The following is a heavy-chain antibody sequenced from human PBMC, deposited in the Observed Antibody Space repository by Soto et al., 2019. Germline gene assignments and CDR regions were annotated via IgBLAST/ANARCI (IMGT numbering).Heavy chain of an antibody. J-gene: IGHJ3*02. D-gene: IGHD3-22*01. CDR1: GFTFSSYA. Sequence: PGGSLRLSCAASGFTFSSYARHWVRQAPGKGLEWVAVISYDGSNKYYADSVKGRFTISRDNSKNTLYLQMNSLRAEDTAVYYCARDHRVYDSSGYYYGGHAFETWGQGTMVTVSS. CDR3: ARDHRVYDSSGYYYGGHAFET. V-gene: IGHV3-30-3*01. CDR2: ISYDGSNK.